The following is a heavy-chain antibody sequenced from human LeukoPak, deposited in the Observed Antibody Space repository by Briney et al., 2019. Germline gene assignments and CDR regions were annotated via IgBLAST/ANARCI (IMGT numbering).Heavy chain of an antibody. V-gene: IGHV3-43D*03. CDR3: ATAPYDSIGIFDY. Sequence: GGSLRLSCAASGFTFDDYAMHWVRQAPGKGLECVSLISWDGDSTYYSDSVRGRFTISRDNNKNSLYLQMNSLRTEDTALYYCATAPYDSIGIFDYWGQGTLVTVSS. CDR1: GFTFDDYA. D-gene: IGHD3-22*01. J-gene: IGHJ4*02. CDR2: ISWDGDST.